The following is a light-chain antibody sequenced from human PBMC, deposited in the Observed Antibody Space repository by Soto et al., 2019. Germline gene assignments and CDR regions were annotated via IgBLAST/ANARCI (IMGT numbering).Light chain of an antibody. V-gene: IGKV3-20*01. CDR3: QQYGSSGT. Sequence: EIVLTQSPGTLSLSPGERATLSCRASQSVSSSYLAWYQQKPGQAPRLLIYGASSRATGIPDRFSGSGSGTDFTLTISTLEPEDIAVYYCQQYGSSGTFGQGTKVEIK. J-gene: IGKJ1*01. CDR1: QSVSSSY. CDR2: GAS.